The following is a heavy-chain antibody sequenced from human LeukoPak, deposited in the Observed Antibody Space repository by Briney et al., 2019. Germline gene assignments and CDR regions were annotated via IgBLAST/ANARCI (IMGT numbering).Heavy chain of an antibody. V-gene: IGHV4-61*01. CDR2: IYYSGST. Sequence: PSETLSLACTVSGGSVSSGSYYWSWIRQPPGKGLEWIGYIYYSGSTNYNPSLKSRVTISVDTSKNQFSLKLSSVTAADTAVYYCARGRPSGVWGQGTTVTVSS. J-gene: IGHJ6*02. CDR3: ARGRPSGV. CDR1: GGSVSSGSYY. D-gene: IGHD6-6*01.